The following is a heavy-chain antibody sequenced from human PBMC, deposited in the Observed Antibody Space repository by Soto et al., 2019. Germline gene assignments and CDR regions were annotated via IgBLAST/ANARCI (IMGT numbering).Heavy chain of an antibody. D-gene: IGHD3-10*01. CDR2: IYYSGST. CDR1: GGSLSSYY. Sequence: PSETLSLTCSVSGGSLSSYYWSCIRQPPEKGLEWIGRIYYSGSTNYTPSLKSRVTISPATSKNQISLKLSSVTAADTTVYYSTRDYSGSIDPWGQGTLVNVSS. J-gene: IGHJ5*02. CDR3: TRDYSGSIDP. V-gene: IGHV4-59*01.